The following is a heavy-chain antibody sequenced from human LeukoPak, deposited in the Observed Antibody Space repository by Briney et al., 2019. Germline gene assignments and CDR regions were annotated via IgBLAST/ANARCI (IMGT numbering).Heavy chain of an antibody. J-gene: IGHJ4*02. Sequence: KPSETLSLTCTVSGGSISSYYWSWIRQPPGKGLEWIGFVYYSGNTNYNPSLKSRVTISLDTSKNQFSLKLRSVTTADTAVYYCARGRYQLDYWGQGTLVTVSS. CDR3: ARGRYQLDY. D-gene: IGHD2-2*01. CDR1: GGSISSYY. V-gene: IGHV4-59*01. CDR2: VYYSGNT.